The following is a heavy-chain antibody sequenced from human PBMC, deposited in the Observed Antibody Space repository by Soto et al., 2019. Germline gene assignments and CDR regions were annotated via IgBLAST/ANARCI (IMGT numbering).Heavy chain of an antibody. Sequence: PGGSLRLSCAASGFNITNYWMSWVRQSPSKGLEWVANIKEDGSEKYYVDSVKGRFTISRDNAKNSLYLQMNSLRAEDTAVYYCARESIAALFSGPNPLDYWGQGTLVTVSS. J-gene: IGHJ4*02. V-gene: IGHV3-7*03. CDR3: ARESIAALFSGPNPLDY. CDR1: GFNITNYW. CDR2: IKEDGSEK. D-gene: IGHD6-6*01.